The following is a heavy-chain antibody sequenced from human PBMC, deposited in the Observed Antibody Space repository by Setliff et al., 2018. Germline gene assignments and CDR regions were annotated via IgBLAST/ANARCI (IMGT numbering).Heavy chain of an antibody. Sequence: SGPTLVNPTQTLTLTCSFSGFSLSDFGVGVGWIRQPPGKAPEWLALIYWDGDEHYTPSLEERLTITKDTSKNQLVLTVSNMDSMDTATYFCVYRRKMSARYDAFEVWGQGTLVTVSS. CDR1: GFSLSDFGVG. CDR2: IYWDGDE. CDR3: VYRRKMSARYDAFEV. V-gene: IGHV2-5*02. D-gene: IGHD2-15*01. J-gene: IGHJ3*01.